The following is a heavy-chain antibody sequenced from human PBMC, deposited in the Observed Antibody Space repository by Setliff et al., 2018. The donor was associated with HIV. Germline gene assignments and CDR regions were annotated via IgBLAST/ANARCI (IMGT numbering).Heavy chain of an antibody. CDR2: VYYSGST. CDR1: GGSIRSYY. J-gene: IGHJ5*02. D-gene: IGHD5-12*01. V-gene: IGHV4-59*01. CDR3: ARSRDGYNWAWFDP. Sequence: KPSETLSLTCNVSGGSIRSYYWSWIRQPPGEGLEWIGYVYYSGSTNYNPSLKSRVTISVDTSKNLFSLKLTSVTAADTAVYYCARSRDGYNWAWFDPWGQGTLVTVSS.